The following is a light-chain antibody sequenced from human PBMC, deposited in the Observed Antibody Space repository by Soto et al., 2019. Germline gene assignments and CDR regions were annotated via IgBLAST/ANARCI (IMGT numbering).Light chain of an antibody. CDR3: QQYNSCWT. CDR1: QSMSSW. J-gene: IGKJ1*01. V-gene: IGKV1-5*01. CDR2: DAS. Sequence: DIQMTQSPSTLSASVGDRVTITCRASQSMSSWLAWYQQKPGKAPKLLIYDASYLERGVPSRFSGSGSGTEFTLTLSSRQPDDLATPYCQQYNSCWTFGQGTKVEI.